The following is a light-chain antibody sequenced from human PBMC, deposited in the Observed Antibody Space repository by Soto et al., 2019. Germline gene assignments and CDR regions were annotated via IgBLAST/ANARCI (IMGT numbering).Light chain of an antibody. Sequence: QSALTQPPSASGSPGQSVTISCTGTSSDVGGYNYVSWYQQHPGKAPKLMIYEVSKRPSGVPDRFSGSKSGNTASLTVSGLQAEDEADYYCSSYAGSNNSPKFGTGTKVTVL. CDR3: SSYAGSNNSPK. J-gene: IGLJ1*01. CDR1: SSDVGGYNY. V-gene: IGLV2-8*01. CDR2: EVS.